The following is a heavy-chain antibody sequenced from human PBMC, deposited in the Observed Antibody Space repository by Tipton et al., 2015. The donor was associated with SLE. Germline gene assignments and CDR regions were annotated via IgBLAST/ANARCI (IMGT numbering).Heavy chain of an antibody. V-gene: IGHV4-39*01. CDR2: IYYSGST. J-gene: IGHJ6*02. CDR1: GGSISSTSHR. Sequence: TLSLTCTVSGGSISSTSHRWGWIRQPPGKGLEWIGSIYYSGSTEYDPSLKSRVTISVDTSKNQFSLKLSSVTAADTAVYYCARQPAAAGIYYGMDVWGQGTTVTVSS. D-gene: IGHD6-13*01. CDR3: ARQPAAAGIYYGMDV.